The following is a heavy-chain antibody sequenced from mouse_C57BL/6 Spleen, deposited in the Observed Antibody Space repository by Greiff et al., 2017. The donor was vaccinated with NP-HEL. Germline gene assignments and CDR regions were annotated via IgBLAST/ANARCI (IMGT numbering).Heavy chain of an antibody. CDR1: GFNIKDYY. V-gene: IGHV14-2*01. D-gene: IGHD1-1*01. CDR2: IDPEDGET. J-gene: IGHJ4*01. CDR3: ALITTVVATNAMDY. Sequence: EVQLKQSGAELVKPGASVKLSCTASGFNIKDYYMHWVKQRTEQGLEWIGRIDPEDGETKYAPKFQGKATITADTSSNTAYLHLSSLTSEDTAVYYCALITTVVATNAMDYWGQGTSVTVSS.